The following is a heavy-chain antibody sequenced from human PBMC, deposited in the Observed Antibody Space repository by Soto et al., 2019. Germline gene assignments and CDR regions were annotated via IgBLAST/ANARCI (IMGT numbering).Heavy chain of an antibody. V-gene: IGHV3-23*01. CDR3: VRLGGSSWADY. Sequence: EVQLWESGGGLVQPGGSLRLSCAASGFTFSNYAMSWVRQAPGKGLEWVSAISGSGGWTYYADSVKGRFTIPRDNSKNTLYLQMNSLRADDTGVYFCVRLGGSSWADYWGQGTLVTVSS. J-gene: IGHJ4*02. CDR1: GFTFSNYA. CDR2: ISGSGGWT. D-gene: IGHD6-13*01.